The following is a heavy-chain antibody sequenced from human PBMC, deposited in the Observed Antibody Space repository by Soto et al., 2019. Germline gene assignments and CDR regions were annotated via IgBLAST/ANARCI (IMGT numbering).Heavy chain of an antibody. CDR3: ARHLRHSGYFDY. CDR1: GDSLTNYW. D-gene: IGHD1-26*01. Sequence: PGESLKISCRVSGDSLTNYWIGWVRQIPGRGLEWMGIVNLGDSNGRYGPSFQGHITFSVDKSTSTAYLQWSGLKASDTAVYYCARHLRHSGYFDYWGQGALVTVSS. J-gene: IGHJ4*02. CDR2: VNLGDSNG. V-gene: IGHV5-51*01.